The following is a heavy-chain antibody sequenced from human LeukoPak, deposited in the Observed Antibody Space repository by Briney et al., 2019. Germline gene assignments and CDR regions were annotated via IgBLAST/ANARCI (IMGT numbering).Heavy chain of an antibody. J-gene: IGHJ6*02. CDR1: GGTFSSYA. CDR3: ARDQGVTAPPPYSLDV. Sequence: SVKVSCKSSGGTFSSYAISWVRQPRGQGLEAMGRIIPILDIATYAPKFRVRVTITADKSTLTAYMELSSLSSDATAFYYCARDQGVTAPPPYSLDVWGQGTTVTVSS. D-gene: IGHD4-23*01. CDR2: IIPILDIA. V-gene: IGHV1-69*04.